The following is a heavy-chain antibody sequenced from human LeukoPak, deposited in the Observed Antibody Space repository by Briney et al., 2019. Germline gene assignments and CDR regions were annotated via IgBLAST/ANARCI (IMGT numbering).Heavy chain of an antibody. D-gene: IGHD3-10*01. CDR1: GFTFTSYA. V-gene: IGHV1-2*04. Sequence: GASVKVSCKASGFTFTSYAMHWVRQAPGQGLEWMGWINPNSGGTNYAQKFQGWVTMTRDTSISTAYMELSRLRSDDTAVYYCARDAHAGLDNWFDPWGQGTLVTVSS. CDR2: INPNSGGT. CDR3: ARDAHAGLDNWFDP. J-gene: IGHJ5*02.